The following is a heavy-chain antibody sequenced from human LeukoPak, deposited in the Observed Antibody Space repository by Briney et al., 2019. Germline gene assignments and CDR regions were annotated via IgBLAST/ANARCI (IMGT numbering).Heavy chain of an antibody. J-gene: IGHJ4*02. CDR3: AKTRSLRGCWKPGGDY. Sequence: GGSLRLSCEASGFTFHDYYMNWIRQAPGKGLEWVSYISSSGSTMYYAESVKGRFTISRDNAKKSLYLQMNNLRAEDTGIYYCAKTRSLRGCWKPGGDYWGQATLVAVS. D-gene: IGHD3-16*01. V-gene: IGHV3-11*01. CDR2: ISSSGSTM. CDR1: GFTFHDYY.